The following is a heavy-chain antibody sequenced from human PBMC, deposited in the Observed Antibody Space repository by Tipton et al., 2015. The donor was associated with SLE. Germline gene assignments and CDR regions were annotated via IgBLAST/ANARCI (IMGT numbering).Heavy chain of an antibody. CDR1: GYSISSGYY. V-gene: IGHV4-38-2*02. Sequence: TLSLTCIVSGYSISSGYYWGWIRQPPGKGLEWIGSIHHSGSTYYNPSLKSRVSISVDTSKNQFSLNLNSVTAADTAVYYCATTVSLLGVAPIDYWGQGTLFTVSS. J-gene: IGHJ4*02. CDR2: IHHSGST. CDR3: ATTVSLLGVAPIDY. D-gene: IGHD3-3*01.